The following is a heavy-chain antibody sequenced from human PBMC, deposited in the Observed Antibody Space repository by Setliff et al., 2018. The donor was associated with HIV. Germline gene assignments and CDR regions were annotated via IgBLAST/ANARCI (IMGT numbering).Heavy chain of an antibody. CDR2: VSASGTT. Sequence: SETLSLTCTVSGDSISSYYWSWIRQPPGKGLEWIGYVSASGTTKYNPSLQSRVTISGDSSKNQFSLRLSSVTAADTAVDYCAKEGSWNDDSGAFNIWGQGTMVTVSS. CDR1: GDSISSYY. CDR3: AKEGSWNDDSGAFNI. J-gene: IGHJ3*02. V-gene: IGHV4-4*08. D-gene: IGHD1-1*01.